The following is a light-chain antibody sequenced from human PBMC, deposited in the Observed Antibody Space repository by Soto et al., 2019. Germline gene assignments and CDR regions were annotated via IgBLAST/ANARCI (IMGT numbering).Light chain of an antibody. Sequence: EIVMTQSPATLSVSPGERATLSCRASQGVSSNLAWYQQKPGQAPRLLIYGASTRATGIPARFSGSGSGTEFTLTISSLQSEDFAVYYCQQYNNWPRRTFGQGTKVDIK. CDR1: QGVSSN. J-gene: IGKJ1*01. V-gene: IGKV3-15*01. CDR2: GAS. CDR3: QQYNNWPRRT.